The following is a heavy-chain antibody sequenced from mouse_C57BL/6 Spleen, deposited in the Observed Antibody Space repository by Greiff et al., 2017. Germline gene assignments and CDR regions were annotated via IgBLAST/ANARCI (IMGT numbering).Heavy chain of an antibody. CDR3: ASPYYYGSESLDY. J-gene: IGHJ2*01. CDR1: GYTFTDYY. D-gene: IGHD1-1*01. CDR2: INPNNGGT. V-gene: IGHV1-26*01. Sequence: VQLQQSGPELVKPGASVKISCKASGYTFTDYYMNWVKQSHGKSLEWIGDINPNNGGTSYNQKFKGKATLTVDKSSSTAYMELRSLTSEDSAVYYCASPYYYGSESLDYWGQGTTLTVSS.